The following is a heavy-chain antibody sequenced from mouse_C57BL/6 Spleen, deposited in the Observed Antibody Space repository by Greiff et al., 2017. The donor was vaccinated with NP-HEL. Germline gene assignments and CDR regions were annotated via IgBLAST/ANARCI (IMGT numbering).Heavy chain of an antibody. Sequence: VKLMESGAELARPGASVKLSCKASGYTFTSYGISWVKQRTGQGLEWIGEIYPRSGNTYYNEKFKGKATLTADKSSSTAYMELRSLTSEDSAVYFCARGSSSWFAYWGQGTLVTVSA. J-gene: IGHJ3*01. CDR2: IYPRSGNT. CDR1: GYTFTSYG. CDR3: ARGSSSWFAY. D-gene: IGHD1-1*01. V-gene: IGHV1-81*01.